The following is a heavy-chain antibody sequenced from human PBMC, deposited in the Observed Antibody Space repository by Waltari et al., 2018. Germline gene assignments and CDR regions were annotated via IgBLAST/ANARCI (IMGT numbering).Heavy chain of an antibody. J-gene: IGHJ6*02. CDR3: ASRSKEYGMDV. V-gene: IGHV3-48*01. CDR1: GFTFSSYT. Sequence: EVQLVESGGGLVQPGGSLRLSCSASGFTFSSYTMNWVRQAPGKGLEWVSYISSSSSTIYYADSVKGRFTISRDNAKNSLYLQMNSLRAEDTAVYYCASRSKEYGMDVWGQGTTVTVSS. CDR2: ISSSSSTI.